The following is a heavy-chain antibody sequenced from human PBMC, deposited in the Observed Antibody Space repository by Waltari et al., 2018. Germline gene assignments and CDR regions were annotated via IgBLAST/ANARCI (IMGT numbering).Heavy chain of an antibody. Sequence: QVQLQESGPGLVKPSETLSLTCSVSGGSIGNSYWSWIRQPPGKGLEWIGYVYYTGSTNYNRSLKSRVAISVDTSQKQFSLTLRSVIAADTAVYYCAKFWSGFASWGQGTLVTVYS. D-gene: IGHD3-3*01. CDR1: GGSIGNSY. CDR3: AKFWSGFAS. V-gene: IGHV4-59*01. J-gene: IGHJ4*02. CDR2: VYYTGST.